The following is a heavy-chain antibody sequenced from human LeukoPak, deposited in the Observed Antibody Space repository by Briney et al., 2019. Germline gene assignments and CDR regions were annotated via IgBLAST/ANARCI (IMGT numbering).Heavy chain of an antibody. J-gene: IGHJ4*02. Sequence: SVKLSCTASGGTFSSYAISWVRQAPGQGLEWMGGIIPIFGTANYAQKFQGRVTITADKSTSTAYMELSSLRSDDTAVYYCARDLRAFRDGYKNRNYYLDYWGQGTLVTVSS. CDR3: ARDLRAFRDGYKNRNYYLDY. CDR2: IIPIFGTA. D-gene: IGHD5-24*01. CDR1: GGTFSSYA. V-gene: IGHV1-69*06.